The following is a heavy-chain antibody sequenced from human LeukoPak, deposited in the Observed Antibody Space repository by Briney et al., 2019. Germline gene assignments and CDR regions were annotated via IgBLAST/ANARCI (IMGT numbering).Heavy chain of an antibody. Sequence: GGSLRLSCAASGFTFSTYAMTWVRQAPGKGLEWVSDVSANGDYTYYADSVKGRFTVSRDNSKNTLFLQMDSLRAEDTAIYYCARGEYSNGYPYRLDFWGQGTLLTVSS. J-gene: IGHJ4*02. D-gene: IGHD3-16*01. CDR3: ARGEYSNGYPYRLDF. V-gene: IGHV3-23*01. CDR2: VSANGDYT. CDR1: GFTFSTYA.